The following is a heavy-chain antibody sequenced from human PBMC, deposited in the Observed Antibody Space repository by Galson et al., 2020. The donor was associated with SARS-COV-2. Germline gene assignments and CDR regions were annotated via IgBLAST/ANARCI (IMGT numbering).Heavy chain of an antibody. CDR3: AKDVTYYDFWSGAPEAKPEYYYGMDV. CDR2: ISGSGGST. D-gene: IGHD3-3*01. V-gene: IGHV3-23*01. Sequence: GESLKISCAASGFNFSIYGMSWVRQAPGKGLEWVSAISGSGGSTYYADSVKGRFTISRDNSKNTLYLQMNSLRAEDTAVYYCAKDVTYYDFWSGAPEAKPEYYYGMDVWGQGTTVTVSS. J-gene: IGHJ6*02. CDR1: GFNFSIYG.